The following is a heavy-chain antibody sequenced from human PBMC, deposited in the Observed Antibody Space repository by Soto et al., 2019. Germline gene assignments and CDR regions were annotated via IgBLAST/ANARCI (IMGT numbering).Heavy chain of an antibody. CDR3: ARPYDSSDYYGGGMDV. J-gene: IGHJ6*02. CDR1: GGTFNNNA. CDR2: IIPILGTA. D-gene: IGHD3-22*01. Sequence: QVQLVQSGAEVKKPGSSVTGSCKASGGTFNNNAISWVRQAPGQGLEWMGGIIPILGTANYAQKFRGRVTITADESTSTGYMDLSSLRSEDTAVYYCARPYDSSDYYGGGMDVWGQGTKVTVSS. V-gene: IGHV1-69*01.